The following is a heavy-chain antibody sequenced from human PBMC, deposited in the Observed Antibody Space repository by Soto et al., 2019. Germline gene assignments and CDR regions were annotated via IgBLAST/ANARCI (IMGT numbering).Heavy chain of an antibody. Sequence: QITLKESGPTLVKPTQTLTLTCTFSGFSFNTSGVAVGWIRQPPGKALEWLALIYWDDDKRYSPSLKSRLTIATDTSKSQVVLTMTSIYPVDTATYYCSHYVSAIYDYFAFDIWGQGTMVTVSS. J-gene: IGHJ3*02. CDR3: SHYVSAIYDYFAFDI. V-gene: IGHV2-5*02. CDR1: GFSFNTSGVA. CDR2: IYWDDDK. D-gene: IGHD3-10*01.